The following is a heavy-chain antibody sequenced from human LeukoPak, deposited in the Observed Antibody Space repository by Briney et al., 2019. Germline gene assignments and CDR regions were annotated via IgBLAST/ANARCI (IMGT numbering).Heavy chain of an antibody. V-gene: IGHV2-5*02. CDR3: AHSAPITMVRRGAFDI. D-gene: IGHD3-10*01. Sequence: SGPTLVNPTQTLTLTCTFSGFSLSTSGVGVGWTRQPPGKALEWLALIYWDDDKRYSPSLKSRLTITRDTSKNQVVLTMTNMDPVDTATYYCAHSAPITMVRRGAFDIWGQGTMVTVSS. J-gene: IGHJ3*02. CDR2: IYWDDDK. CDR1: GFSLSTSGVG.